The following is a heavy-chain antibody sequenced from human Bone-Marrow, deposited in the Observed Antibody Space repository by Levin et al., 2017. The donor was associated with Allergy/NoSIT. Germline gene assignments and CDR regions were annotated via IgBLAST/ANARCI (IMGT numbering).Heavy chain of an antibody. CDR1: GFTFSDYG. J-gene: IGHJ4*02. V-gene: IGHV3-30*03. CDR3: IVASGDY. CDR2: ISKDGTYE. D-gene: IGHD5-12*01. Sequence: GESLKISCVASGFTFSDYGFHWVRQAPGKGLQWVAVISKDGTYENYADSVKGRFIVSRDESKRTVSLEMESLRTDDTAVYYCIVASGDYWGQGTLVIVSS.